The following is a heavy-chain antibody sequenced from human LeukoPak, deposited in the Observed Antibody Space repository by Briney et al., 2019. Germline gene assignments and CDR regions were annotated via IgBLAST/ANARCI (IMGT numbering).Heavy chain of an antibody. D-gene: IGHD2-2*01. CDR2: LAGSGGNT. CDR1: GFTFSSYA. V-gene: IGHV3-23*01. J-gene: IGHJ4*02. CDR3: AKVASLCTSTSCVRGGFDY. Sequence: VGFLRLSCTASGFTFSSYAMSWVRQAPGKGLEWVSALAGSGGNTYYADSVKGRFTISRDNSKNTLYLQMNSLRAKDTAKYYCAKVASLCTSTSCVRGGFDYWGQGTLVTVSS.